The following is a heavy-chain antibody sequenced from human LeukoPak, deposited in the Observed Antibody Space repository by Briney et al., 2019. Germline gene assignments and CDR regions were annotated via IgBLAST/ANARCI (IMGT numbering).Heavy chain of an antibody. CDR1: GGSISSYY. D-gene: IGHD6-13*01. CDR3: ARVTGYVMEDYFDY. J-gene: IGHJ4*02. CDR2: IYYSGST. V-gene: IGHV4-59*01. Sequence: SETLSLTCTVSGGSISSYYWSWIRQPPGKGLEWIGYIYYSGSTNYNPSLKSRVTISVDTSKNQFSLRLSSVSAADTAVYYCARVTGYVMEDYFDYWGQGTLVTVSS.